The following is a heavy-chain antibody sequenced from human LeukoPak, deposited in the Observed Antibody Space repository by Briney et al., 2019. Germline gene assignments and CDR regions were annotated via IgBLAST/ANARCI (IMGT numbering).Heavy chain of an antibody. V-gene: IGHV5-51*01. Sequence: GESLKISCKGSGYSFTSYWIGWVRQMPGKGLEWMGIIYPGDSDTRYSPSLQGQVTISADKSISTAYLQWSSLKASDTAMYYCARLLWNNLGLYYYGMDVWGQGTTVTVSS. CDR1: GYSFTSYW. D-gene: IGHD1/OR15-1a*01. CDR3: ARLLWNNLGLYYYGMDV. CDR2: IYPGDSDT. J-gene: IGHJ6*02.